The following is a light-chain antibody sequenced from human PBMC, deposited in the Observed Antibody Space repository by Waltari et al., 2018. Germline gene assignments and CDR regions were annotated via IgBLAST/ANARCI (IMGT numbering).Light chain of an antibody. CDR3: QQRKNWPPEVT. Sequence: EIVLTQSPATLSLSPGERATLSCRASQSVGSYLAWSQQKPGQAPRLLIYDASSRATGIPARFSGSGSGTDFTLTISSLEPEDFAVYYCQQRKNWPPEVTFGPGTKVDVK. CDR1: QSVGSY. V-gene: IGKV3-11*01. CDR2: DAS. J-gene: IGKJ3*01.